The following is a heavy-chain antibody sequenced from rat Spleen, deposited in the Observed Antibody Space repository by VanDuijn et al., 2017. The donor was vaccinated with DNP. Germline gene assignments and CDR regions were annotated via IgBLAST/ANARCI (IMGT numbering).Heavy chain of an antibody. V-gene: IGHV5S10*01. Sequence: EVQLVESGGGLVQPGRSLKLSCAASGFTFSDYNMAWVRQAPKKGLEWVATIIYDGSRTYYRDSVKGRFPISRDNAKSTLNLQMDSLRSEDTATYYCATFEGRDAWGQGTSVTVSS. D-gene: IGHD1-11*01. CDR1: GFTFSDYN. CDR3: ATFEGRDA. J-gene: IGHJ4*01. CDR2: IIYDGSRT.